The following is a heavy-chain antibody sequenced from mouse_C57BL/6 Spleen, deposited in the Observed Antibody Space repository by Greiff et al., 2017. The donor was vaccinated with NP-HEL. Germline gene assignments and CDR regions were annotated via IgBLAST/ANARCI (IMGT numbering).Heavy chain of an antibody. CDR2: IDPSDSET. V-gene: IGHV1-52*01. CDR3: VRWRRDITTDY. J-gene: IGHJ2*01. CDR1: GYTFTSYW. D-gene: IGHD1-2*01. Sequence: VQLQQPGAELVRPGSSVKLSCKASGYTFTSYWMHWVKQRPIQGLEWIGNIDPSDSETHYNQKFKDKATLTVDKSSSTAYMQLSSLTSEDSAVYYCVRWRRDITTDYWGQGTTLTVSS.